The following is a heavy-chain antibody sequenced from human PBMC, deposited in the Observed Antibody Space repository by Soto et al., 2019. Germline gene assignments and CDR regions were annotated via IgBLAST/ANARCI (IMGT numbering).Heavy chain of an antibody. J-gene: IGHJ4*02. V-gene: IGHV1-8*01. CDR2: MNPNSGNT. CDR1: GYTFTNYD. Sequence: ASVKVSCKASGYTFTNYDINWVRQATGQGLEWMGWMNPNSGNTGYVEKFQGRVTMTRDTSISTAYMELSSLRSEDTAVYYCARASPGQLDSDTYSTFNYWGQG. D-gene: IGHD3-16*01. CDR3: ARASPGQLDSDTYSTFNY.